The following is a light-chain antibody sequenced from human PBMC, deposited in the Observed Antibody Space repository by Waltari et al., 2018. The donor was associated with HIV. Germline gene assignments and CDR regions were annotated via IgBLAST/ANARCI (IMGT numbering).Light chain of an antibody. CDR3: LQDYNLPGA. V-gene: IGKV3D-7*01. CDR2: GAS. CDR1: QRIDTTS. J-gene: IGKJ1*01. Sequence: VLTQSPGTLSVSPGERATLSCRVSQRIDTTSLSWYQQKPGQAPRLVIYGASTRASGIPPRFSGSGSGTDFTLTISSLQPEDFASYYCLQDYNLPGAFGQGTRVEIK.